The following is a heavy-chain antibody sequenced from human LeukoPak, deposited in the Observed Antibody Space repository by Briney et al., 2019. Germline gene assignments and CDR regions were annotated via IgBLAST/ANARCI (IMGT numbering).Heavy chain of an antibody. J-gene: IGHJ6*03. CDR2: INPNSGGT. D-gene: IGHD3/OR15-3a*01. CDR1: GYTFTGYD. Sequence: ASVKVSCKASGYTFTGYDMHWVGQAPGQGLEWMGWINPNSGGTNYAQKFQGRVTMTRDTSISTAYMELSSLTSDDTAVYFCARDHGLPAYYYYYYMEVWGEGTTVTVSS. V-gene: IGHV1-2*02. CDR3: ARDHGLPAYYYYYYMEV.